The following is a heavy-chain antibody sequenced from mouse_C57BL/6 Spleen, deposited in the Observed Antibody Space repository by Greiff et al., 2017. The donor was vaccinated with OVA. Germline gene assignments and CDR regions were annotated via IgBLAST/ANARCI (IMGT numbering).Heavy chain of an antibody. J-gene: IGHJ3*01. V-gene: IGHV1-52*01. CDR2: IDPSDSET. CDR1: GYTFTSYW. CDR3: ARGESPRDWEFAY. Sequence: VQLQQPGAELVRPGSSVKLSCKASGYTFTSYWMHWVKQRPIQGLEWIGNIDPSDSETHYNQKFKDKATLTVDKSSSTAYMQLSSLTSEDSAVYYCARGESPRDWEFAYWGQGTLVTVSA. D-gene: IGHD4-1*01.